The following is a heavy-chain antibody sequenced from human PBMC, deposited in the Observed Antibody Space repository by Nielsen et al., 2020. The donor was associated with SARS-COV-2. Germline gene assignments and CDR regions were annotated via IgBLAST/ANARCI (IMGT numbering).Heavy chain of an antibody. J-gene: IGHJ3*02. CDR2: IYPGDSDT. V-gene: IGHV5-51*01. Sequence: GGSLRLSWKGSGYSFTRYWIGWVRQMPGKGLEWMGIIYPGDSDTRYSQSFQGQVTISADKSISTAYLQWSSLRASDTAMYYCAGLTSSLGSFDIWGQGTMVTVSS. CDR1: GYSFTRYW. D-gene: IGHD6-6*01. CDR3: AGLTSSLGSFDI.